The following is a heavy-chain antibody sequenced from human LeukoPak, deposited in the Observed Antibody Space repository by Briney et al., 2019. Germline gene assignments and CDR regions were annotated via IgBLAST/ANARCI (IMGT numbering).Heavy chain of an antibody. J-gene: IGHJ4*02. Sequence: GGSLRLSCAASRFTFSSYGMHWVRQAPGKGLEWVAFIRYDGSNKYYADSVKGRFTISRDNAKNSLYLQMNSLRAEDTAVYYCARDFYDTSGYYYDYWGQGTLVTVSS. D-gene: IGHD3-22*01. V-gene: IGHV3-30*02. CDR3: ARDFYDTSGYYYDY. CDR2: IRYDGSNK. CDR1: RFTFSSYG.